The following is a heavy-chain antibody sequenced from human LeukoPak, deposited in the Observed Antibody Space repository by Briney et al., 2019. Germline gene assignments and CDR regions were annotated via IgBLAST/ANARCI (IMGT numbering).Heavy chain of an antibody. CDR1: GDTVSIGLAG. D-gene: IGHD2-2*01. V-gene: IGHV6-1*01. J-gene: IGHJ3*02. CDR2: TYYRSKWYN. CDR3: TRGRSVGCCSSTSCYVSDAFDI. Sequence: SQTLSLTCAMSGDTVSIGLAGTMWIRQSPSRGLEWLGRTYYRSKWYNDYAESLKSRITINPDTSKNHFSLPLTSVSPEATAVYFCTRGRSVGCCSSTSCYVSDAFDIWGQGTMVTVSS.